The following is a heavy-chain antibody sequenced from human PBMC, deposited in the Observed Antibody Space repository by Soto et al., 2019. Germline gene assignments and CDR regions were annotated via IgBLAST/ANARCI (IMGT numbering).Heavy chain of an antibody. D-gene: IGHD3-3*01. V-gene: IGHV3-73*02. CDR3: ARGVYDFWSGHPKGLDY. CDR2: IRSKAKSYAT. CDR1: GFTFSGSA. J-gene: IGHJ4*02. Sequence: EVQLVESGGGLVQPGGSLTLSCAASGFTFSGSAMHWVRQASGQGLEWVGRIRSKAKSYATAYAVSVKGRFTISRDDSRNTAYLQMNSLKTEDTAVYYCARGVYDFWSGHPKGLDYWGQGTVVTFSS.